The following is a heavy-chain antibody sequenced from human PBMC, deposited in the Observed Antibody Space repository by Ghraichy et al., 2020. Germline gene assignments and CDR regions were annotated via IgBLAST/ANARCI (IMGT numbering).Heavy chain of an antibody. Sequence: GGSLSLSCAASGSTFSRYWMHWVRQVPGKGLVWVSRINSDGSSIIYADSVKGRFTISRDNAKNTLYLQMNSLRAEDTAIYYCTTGGGSYYEYWGQGTQVTVSS. D-gene: IGHD1-26*01. J-gene: IGHJ1*01. CDR3: TTGGGSYYEY. CDR1: GSTFSRYW. V-gene: IGHV3-74*01. CDR2: INSDGSSI.